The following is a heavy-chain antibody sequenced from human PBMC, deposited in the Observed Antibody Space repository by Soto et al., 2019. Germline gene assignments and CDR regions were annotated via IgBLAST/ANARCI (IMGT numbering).Heavy chain of an antibody. D-gene: IGHD3-22*01. J-gene: IGHJ6*02. Sequence: ASVKVSCKASGYTFTSYYMHWVRQAPGQGLEWMGIINPSGGSTSYAQKFRGRVTMTRDTSTSTVYMELSSLRSEDTAVYYCARCSVRDSSGYHSSTYYYYGMDVWGQGTTVTVSS. V-gene: IGHV1-46*01. CDR1: GYTFTSYY. CDR2: INPSGGST. CDR3: ARCSVRDSSGYHSSTYYYYGMDV.